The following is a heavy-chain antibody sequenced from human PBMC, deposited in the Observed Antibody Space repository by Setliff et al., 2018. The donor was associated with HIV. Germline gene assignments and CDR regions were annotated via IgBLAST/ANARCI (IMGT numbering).Heavy chain of an antibody. Sequence: LSLTCTVSGDSLSSGSHYWSWIRQPAGKGLEWIGHIYTGGNANYNPSLQSRVTISVDTSKNQFSLMLGSMTAADTAVYYCARERLSRLGFDYWGQGTLVTSPQ. V-gene: IGHV4-61*09. CDR3: ARERLSRLGFDY. CDR2: IYTGGNA. J-gene: IGHJ4*02. D-gene: IGHD1-1*01. CDR1: GDSLSSGSHY.